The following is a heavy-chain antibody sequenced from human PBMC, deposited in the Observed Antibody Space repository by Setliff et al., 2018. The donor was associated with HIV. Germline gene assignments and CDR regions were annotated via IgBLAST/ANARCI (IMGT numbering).Heavy chain of an antibody. CDR3: ARGGLGVVGAIDY. D-gene: IGHD2-15*01. CDR1: GGSFSGYY. Sequence: LYLTCAVYGGSFSGYYWTWIRQPPGRGLEWIGEIIHSGGTNYNRSLKSRVTISVDTSKNQFSLNLSSVTAADTAVYYCARGGLGVVGAIDYWSQGTLVTVSS. J-gene: IGHJ4*02. CDR2: IIHSGGT. V-gene: IGHV4-34*01.